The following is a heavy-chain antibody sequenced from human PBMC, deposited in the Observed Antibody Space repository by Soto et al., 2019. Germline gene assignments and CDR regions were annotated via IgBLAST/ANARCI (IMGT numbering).Heavy chain of an antibody. CDR2: IYPGDSDT. CDR3: ARQGSNGAYYYYGMDV. D-gene: IGHD3-16*01. J-gene: IGHJ6*02. Sequence: GESLKIPCKGSGYRFSSYWIAWVRQMPGKGLEWMGIIYPGDSDTRYSPSFEGQVTISADKSNSTAYLQWSSLKASDTAMYYCARQGSNGAYYYYGMDVWGQGTTVTVSS. CDR1: GYRFSSYW. V-gene: IGHV5-51*01.